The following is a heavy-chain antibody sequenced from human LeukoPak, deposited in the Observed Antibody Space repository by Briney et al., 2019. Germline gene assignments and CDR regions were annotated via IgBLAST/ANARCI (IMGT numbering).Heavy chain of an antibody. V-gene: IGHV3-33*01. CDR3: ARRTYYYGSGSSVYYYYMDV. Sequence: PGRSLRLSCAASGFTFSSYGMHWVRQAPGKGLEWVAVIWYDGSNKYYADSVKGRFTISRDNSKNTLYLQMNSLRAEDMAVYYCARRTYYYGSGSSVYYYYMDVWGKGTTVTVSS. CDR2: IWYDGSNK. D-gene: IGHD3-10*01. J-gene: IGHJ6*03. CDR1: GFTFSSYG.